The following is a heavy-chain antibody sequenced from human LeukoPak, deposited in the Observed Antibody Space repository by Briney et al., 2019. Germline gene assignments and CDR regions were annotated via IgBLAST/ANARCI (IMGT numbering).Heavy chain of an antibody. CDR2: INSDGRTT. CDR3: ARALNFWSGFAGDY. CDR1: GFTFSSYW. D-gene: IGHD3-3*01. J-gene: IGHJ4*02. V-gene: IGHV3-74*01. Sequence: GGSLRLSCSASGFTFSSYWMHWVRQAPGKGLAWVSHINSDGRTTNYADSVRGRFTISRDNAKNTLYLQLNSLRAEDTAVYYCARALNFWSGFAGDYWGQGTLVSVSA.